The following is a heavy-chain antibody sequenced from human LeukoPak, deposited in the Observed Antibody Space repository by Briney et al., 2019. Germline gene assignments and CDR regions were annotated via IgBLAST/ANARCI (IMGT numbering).Heavy chain of an antibody. CDR3: AVLWVVIIDDGFDI. CDR2: ISSSSGSST. V-gene: IGHV3-23*01. CDR1: GLTLSSYA. Sequence: PGGSLRLSCAGSGLTLSSYAMSWVRQAPRKGLEWVSAISSSSGSSTYYADSVKGRFTISRDNSKNTLNLQMNSLRVEDTAVYYCAVLWVVIIDDGFDIWGRGTMVTVSS. J-gene: IGHJ3*02. D-gene: IGHD3-22*01.